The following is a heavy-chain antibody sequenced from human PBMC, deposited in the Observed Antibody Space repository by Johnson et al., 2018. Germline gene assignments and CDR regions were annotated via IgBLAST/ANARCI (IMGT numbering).Heavy chain of an antibody. CDR2: IKQDGSEK. D-gene: IGHD2-15*01. V-gene: IGHV3-7*01. Sequence: VQLVESGGGLVQPGGSLRLSCAASGFTFSRYWMSWVRQAPGKGLEWVANIKQDGSEKYYVDSVKGRFTISRDNDKNSLYLQMNSLRDEDTAVYYCARELYCSGGSCYNGMFQHWGQGTLVTVSS. CDR1: GFTFSRYW. CDR3: ARELYCSGGSCYNGMFQH. J-gene: IGHJ1*01.